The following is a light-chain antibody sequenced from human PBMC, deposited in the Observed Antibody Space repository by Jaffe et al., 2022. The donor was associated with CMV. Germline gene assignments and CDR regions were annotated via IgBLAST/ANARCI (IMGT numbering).Light chain of an antibody. J-gene: IGKJ5*01. CDR1: QSVSSY. CDR3: QQRSNWPIT. Sequence: EIVLTQSPATLSLSPGERATLSCRASQSVSSYIAWYQQKPGQAPRLLMYDASNRATGTPARFSGSGSGTDFTLTISSLEPEDFAVYYCQQRSNWPITFGQGTRLEIK. V-gene: IGKV3-11*01. CDR2: DAS.